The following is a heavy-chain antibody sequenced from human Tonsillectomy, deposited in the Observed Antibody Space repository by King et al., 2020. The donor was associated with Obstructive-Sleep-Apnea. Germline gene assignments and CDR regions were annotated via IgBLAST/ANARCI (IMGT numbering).Heavy chain of an antibody. CDR2: ISERADTR. CDR3: ARRSGLTGYFDD. V-gene: IGHV3-23*04. J-gene: IGHJ4*02. Sequence: VQLVESGGGSVQPGESLRLSCVGSGFIFTNNAMNWVRQTPGKGLEWVSAISERADTRDYADSVKGRFTISRDDSKNTVYLQMHSLRGEDTALYYCARRSGLTGYFDDWGQGTLVTVSS. D-gene: IGHD3-9*01. CDR1: GFIFTNNA.